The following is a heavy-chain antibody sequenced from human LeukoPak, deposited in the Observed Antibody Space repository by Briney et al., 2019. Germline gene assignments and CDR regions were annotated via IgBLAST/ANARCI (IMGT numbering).Heavy chain of an antibody. D-gene: IGHD3-10*01. CDR2: ISSNGGST. Sequence: GGSLRLSCAASGFTFSSYVMHWVRQAPGKGLEYVSGISSNGGSTYYANSVKGRFTISRDNSKDTLYLQMGSLRAEDMAVYYCARGVGTTGYYGMDVWGQGTTVTVSS. J-gene: IGHJ6*02. CDR3: ARGVGTTGYYGMDV. V-gene: IGHV3-64*01. CDR1: GFTFSSYV.